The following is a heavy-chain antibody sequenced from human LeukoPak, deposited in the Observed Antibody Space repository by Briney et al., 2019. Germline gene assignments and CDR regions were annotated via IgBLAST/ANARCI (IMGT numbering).Heavy chain of an antibody. CDR1: GFTFDDYA. D-gene: IGHD1-26*01. V-gene: IGHV3-9*01. CDR3: AKEGVQTPSDWYFDL. CDR2: ISWNSGSI. J-gene: IGHJ2*01. Sequence: PGGSLRLSCAASGFTFDDYAMHWVRQAPGKGLEWVSGISWNSGSIGYADSVKGRFTISRDNSKNTLYLQMNSLRAEDTAVYYCAKEGVQTPSDWYFDLWGRGTLVTVSS.